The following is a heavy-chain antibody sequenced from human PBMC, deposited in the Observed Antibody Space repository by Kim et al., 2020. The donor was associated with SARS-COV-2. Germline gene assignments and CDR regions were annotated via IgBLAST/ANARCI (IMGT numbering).Heavy chain of an antibody. CDR3: ARAGDYDISGYYGFFHH. D-gene: IGHD3-22*01. Sequence: VKGRLTISRDNAKNTLYLQMNSLRPEDTAVYYCARAGDYDISGYYGFFHHWGQSALVTVSS. V-gene: IGHV3-74*01. J-gene: IGHJ1*01.